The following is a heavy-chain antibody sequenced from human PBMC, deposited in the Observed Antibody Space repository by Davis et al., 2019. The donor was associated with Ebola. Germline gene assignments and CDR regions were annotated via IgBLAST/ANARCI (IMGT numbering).Heavy chain of an antibody. CDR2: INHSGST. J-gene: IGHJ4*02. CDR1: GGSISSSSYY. V-gene: IGHV4-39*07. CDR3: ARSRGWAQLYFDY. Sequence: PSETLSLTCTVSGGSISSSSYYWSWIRQPPGKGLEWIGEINHSGSTNYNPSLKSRVTILVDTSKNQFSLKLSSVTAADTAVYYCARSRGWAQLYFDYWGQGTLVTVSS. D-gene: IGHD6-19*01.